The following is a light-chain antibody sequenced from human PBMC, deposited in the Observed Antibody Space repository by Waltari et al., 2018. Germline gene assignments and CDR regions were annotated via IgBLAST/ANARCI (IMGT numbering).Light chain of an antibody. CDR2: GAS. J-gene: IGKJ1*01. CDR1: QSVSRV. V-gene: IGKV3-20*01. Sequence: ENILTQSPSTLSLCPGESAHLSCRASQSVSRVLAWYQQRPGQAPRLLIYGASNRATGIPDRFSGSGSGTDFNLTISRLEPEDFAMYYCQMYVRLPVTFGQGTKVEIK. CDR3: QMYVRLPVT.